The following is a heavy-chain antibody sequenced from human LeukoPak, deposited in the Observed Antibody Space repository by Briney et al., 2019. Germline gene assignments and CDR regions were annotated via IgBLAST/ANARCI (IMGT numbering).Heavy chain of an antibody. D-gene: IGHD6-19*01. CDR3: ARAGIAVAGQAEYFQH. CDR1: X. CDR2: MNPNSGNT. V-gene: IGHV1-8*01. J-gene: IGHJ1*01. Sequence: XXNWVRQATGQGLEWMGWMNPNSGNTGYAQKFQGRVTMTRNTSISTAYMELSSLRSEDTAVYYCARAGIAVAGQAEYFQHWGQGTLVTVSS.